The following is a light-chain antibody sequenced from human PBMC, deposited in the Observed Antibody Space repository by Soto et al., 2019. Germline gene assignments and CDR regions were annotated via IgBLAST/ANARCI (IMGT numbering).Light chain of an antibody. CDR3: QQYYSYPPYT. J-gene: IGKJ2*01. CDR1: QGISSY. Sequence: AIRMTQSPSSFSASTGDRVTITCRARQGISSYLAWYHQKPGKAPKLLIYAASTLQSGVPSRFSGSGSGTDFTLTISCLQSEDFATYYCQQYYSYPPYTFGQGTKLEIK. V-gene: IGKV1-8*01. CDR2: AAS.